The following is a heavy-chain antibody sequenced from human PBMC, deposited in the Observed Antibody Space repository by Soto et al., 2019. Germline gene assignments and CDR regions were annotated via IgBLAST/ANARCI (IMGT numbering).Heavy chain of an antibody. Sequence: PSETLSLTCTVSGGSISSGGYYWIWIRQHPGMGLEWIGYIYYSGSSYYNPSLKSRVTISVDTSKNQFSLKLSSVTAADTAVYYCARAYCGGDCGKDYYYYYGMDVWGQGTTVTVSS. CDR3: ARAYCGGDCGKDYYYYYGMDV. D-gene: IGHD2-21*02. V-gene: IGHV4-31*03. J-gene: IGHJ6*02. CDR1: GGSISSGGYY. CDR2: IYYSGSS.